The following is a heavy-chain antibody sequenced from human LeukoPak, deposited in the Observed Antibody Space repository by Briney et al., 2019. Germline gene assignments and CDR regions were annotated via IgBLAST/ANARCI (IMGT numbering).Heavy chain of an antibody. CDR2: IRNKANSYTT. CDR1: GFTFSDHY. D-gene: IGHD4-17*01. V-gene: IGHV3-72*01. J-gene: IGHJ4*02. Sequence: GGSLRLSCAASGFTFSDHYMDWVRQAPGKGLEWVGRIRNKANSYTTQYAASLKDRFTISRGDSKNSLYLQMNSLKTEDTAVYYCARASVTLPFDCWGQGTLVTVSS. CDR3: ARASVTLPFDC.